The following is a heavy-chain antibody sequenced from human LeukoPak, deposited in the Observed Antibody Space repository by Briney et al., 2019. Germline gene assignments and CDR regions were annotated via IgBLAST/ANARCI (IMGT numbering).Heavy chain of an antibody. CDR3: AKDPRSWTTSTWFDP. Sequence: GRSLRLSCAASGFTFSSYGMHWVRQAPGKGLEWVAVISYDGSNKYYADSVKGRFTISRGNSKNTLYLQMNSLRAEDTAVYYCAKDPRSWTTSTWFDPWGQGTLVTVSS. D-gene: IGHD6-13*01. J-gene: IGHJ5*02. V-gene: IGHV3-30*18. CDR2: ISYDGSNK. CDR1: GFTFSSYG.